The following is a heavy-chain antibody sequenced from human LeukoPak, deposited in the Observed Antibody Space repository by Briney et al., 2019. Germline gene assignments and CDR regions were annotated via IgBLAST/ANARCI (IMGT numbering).Heavy chain of an antibody. Sequence: GSLRLSCAASGFTFSSYEMNLVRQAPGKGLEWVSYISSSGSTIYYADSVNGRFTISRANAKNSLYLQMNILSAEDTAVYYCAELGIALIGGVCGKGTTVTISS. CDR2: ISSSGSTI. CDR1: GFTFSSYE. V-gene: IGHV3-48*03. CDR3: AELGIALIGGV. J-gene: IGHJ6*01. D-gene: IGHD3-10*02.